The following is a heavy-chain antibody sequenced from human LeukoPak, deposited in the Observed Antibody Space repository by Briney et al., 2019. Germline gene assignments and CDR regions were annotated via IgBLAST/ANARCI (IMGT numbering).Heavy chain of an antibody. V-gene: IGHV5-51*01. CDR3: AKQSNDWYWFDP. CDR1: GYSFTTYW. Sequence: GESLKISCKASGYSFTTYWIGWVRQRPGKGLEYMGIVHPGNSETRYSPSFQGQVTISADKSISTAYLQWSSLEAPDTAVYYCAKQSNDWYWFDPWGQGTLVIVSS. CDR2: VHPGNSET. J-gene: IGHJ5*02. D-gene: IGHD3-9*01.